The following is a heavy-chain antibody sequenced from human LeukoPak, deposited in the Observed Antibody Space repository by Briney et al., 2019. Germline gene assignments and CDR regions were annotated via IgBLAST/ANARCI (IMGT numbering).Heavy chain of an antibody. CDR1: GGTFSSYA. J-gene: IGHJ5*02. D-gene: IGHD2-2*01. Sequence: ASVKVSCKASGGTFSSYAISWVRQAPGQGLEWMGGIIPIFGTANYAQKFQGRVTITADESTSTAYMELSSLRSEDTAVYYCATTIYCSSTSCRNANWFDPWGQGTLVTVSS. CDR3: ATTIYCSSTSCRNANWFDP. V-gene: IGHV1-69*13. CDR2: IIPIFGTA.